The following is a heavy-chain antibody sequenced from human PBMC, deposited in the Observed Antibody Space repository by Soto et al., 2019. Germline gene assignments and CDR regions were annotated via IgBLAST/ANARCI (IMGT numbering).Heavy chain of an antibody. Sequence: SETLSLTCTVSGGSISGGGSYWSWIRQRPGKGLELIGYMYHSGSSNYNPSLKSRVIISVDTSKNQFSLKLSSVTAAYTAVYYCARDPSVYGSGSYFDYWGQGTLVTVSS. CDR2: MYHSGSS. CDR3: ARDPSVYGSGSYFDY. CDR1: GGSISGGGSY. J-gene: IGHJ4*02. D-gene: IGHD3-10*01. V-gene: IGHV4-31*03.